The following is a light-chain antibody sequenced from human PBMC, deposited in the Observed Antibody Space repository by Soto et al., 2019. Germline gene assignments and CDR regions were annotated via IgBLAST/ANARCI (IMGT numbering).Light chain of an antibody. CDR2: KAS. CDR3: QQYDSYSYT. CDR1: QSISDL. J-gene: IGKJ2*01. V-gene: IGKV1-5*03. Sequence: DIQMTQSPSTLSASVGDRVTITCRASQSISDLLAWYQQKPGKAPNLLIFKASSLESGVPSRFSGSGSGTEFTFTISSLQPDDSATYYCQQYDSYSYTFGQGTKLEIK.